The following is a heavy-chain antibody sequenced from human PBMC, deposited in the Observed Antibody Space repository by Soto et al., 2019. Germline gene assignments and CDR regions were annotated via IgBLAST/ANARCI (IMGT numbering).Heavy chain of an antibody. Sequence: PGGSLRLSCAASGFTFSDYWMHWVRQAPGKGLEYVSAISSNGGSTYYADSVKGRFTISRDNSKNTLYPQMSSLRAEDTAVYYCVKPNLPSSSWYEFDYWGQGTLVTVS. J-gene: IGHJ4*02. D-gene: IGHD6-13*01. V-gene: IGHV3-64D*08. CDR3: VKPNLPSSSWYEFDY. CDR1: GFTFSDYW. CDR2: ISSNGGST.